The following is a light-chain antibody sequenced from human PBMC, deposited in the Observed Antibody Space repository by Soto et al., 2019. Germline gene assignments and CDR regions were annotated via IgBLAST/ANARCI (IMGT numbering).Light chain of an antibody. CDR2: GAS. CDR1: LSVSIGD. Sequence: EIVLTQSPVTLSVSPGDRATLSCRASLSVSIGDLAGYQQKPGQAPRLLIYGASTRATGIPDRCCGSGSGTDDTLTSSRLEPADFAVYYGQQYDGSHWYTFGQGTKVEIK. J-gene: IGKJ2*01. V-gene: IGKV3-20*01. CDR3: QQYDGSHWYT.